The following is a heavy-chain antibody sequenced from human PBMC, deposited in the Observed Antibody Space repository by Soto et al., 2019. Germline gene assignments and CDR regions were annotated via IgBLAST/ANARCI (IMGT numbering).Heavy chain of an antibody. CDR2: IIPISGAA. V-gene: IGHV1-69*06. CDR3: ARDMTRTVVPYFDF. Sequence: QVQLVQSGAEVKKPGSSVKVSCKASGGTFSNYVVNWVRQAPGQGLEWMGRIIPISGAANYAQKFQGRVTTTAEKSTSTSYMELSSLRSEDTAVYYCARDMTRTVVPYFDFWGQGTLVTVSS. D-gene: IGHD1-7*01. J-gene: IGHJ4*02. CDR1: GGTFSNYV.